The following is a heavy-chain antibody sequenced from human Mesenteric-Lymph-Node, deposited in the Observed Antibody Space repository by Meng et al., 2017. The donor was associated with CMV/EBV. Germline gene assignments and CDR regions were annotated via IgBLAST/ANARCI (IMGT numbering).Heavy chain of an antibody. Sequence: GESLKISCAASGFIFSRYAMSWVRQAPGKGLEWVSGISGSGRNTYYADSVEGRCTISRANSKNTLYLQMSSLRAEDTAVYYCAKDQGIAVAGPPGKFDYWGQGTLVTVSS. D-gene: IGHD6-19*01. V-gene: IGHV3-23*01. CDR3: AKDQGIAVAGPPGKFDY. J-gene: IGHJ4*02. CDR2: ISGSGRNT. CDR1: GFIFSRYA.